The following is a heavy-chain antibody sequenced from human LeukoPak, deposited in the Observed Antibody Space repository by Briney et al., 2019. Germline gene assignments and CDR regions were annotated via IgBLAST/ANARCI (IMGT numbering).Heavy chain of an antibody. Sequence: ASVKVSCKVSGYTLTELSMHWVRQAPGKGLEWMGGFDPEDGETIYAQKFQGRVTMTEDTSTDTAYMELSSLRSEDTAVYYCAPSGSSSSHDAFDIWGQGTMVTVSS. J-gene: IGHJ3*02. CDR2: FDPEDGET. CDR3: APSGSSSSHDAFDI. D-gene: IGHD6-6*01. CDR1: GYTLTELS. V-gene: IGHV1-24*01.